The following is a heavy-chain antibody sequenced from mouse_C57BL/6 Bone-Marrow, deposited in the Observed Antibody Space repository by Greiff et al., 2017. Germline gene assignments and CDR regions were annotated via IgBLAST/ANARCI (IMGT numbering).Heavy chain of an antibody. CDR2: ISNLAYSI. CDR3: ARQGTTVVATYYYAMDY. V-gene: IGHV5-15*01. J-gene: IGHJ4*01. Sequence: EVQLVESGGGLVQPGGSLKLSCAASGFTFSDYGMAWVRQAPRKGPEWVAFISNLAYSIYYADTVTGRFTISRENAKNTLYLEMSSLRSEDTAMYYCARQGTTVVATYYYAMDYWGQGTSVTVSS. D-gene: IGHD1-1*01. CDR1: GFTFSDYG.